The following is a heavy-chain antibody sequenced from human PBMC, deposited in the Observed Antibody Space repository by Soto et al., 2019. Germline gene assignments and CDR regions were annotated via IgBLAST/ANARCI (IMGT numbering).Heavy chain of an antibody. CDR3: TTRYCSSTSCYNNYYNYGMDV. CDR1: GFTFSNAW. D-gene: IGHD2-2*02. J-gene: IGHJ6*02. CDR2: IKSKTDGGTT. Sequence: GGSLRLSCAASGFTFSNAWMSWVRQAPGKGLEWVGRIKSKTDGGTTDYAAPVRGRFTISRDDSKNTVFLQMNSLKTEDTAVYFCTTRYCSSTSCYNNYYNYGMDVWGQGTTVTVSS. V-gene: IGHV3-15*01.